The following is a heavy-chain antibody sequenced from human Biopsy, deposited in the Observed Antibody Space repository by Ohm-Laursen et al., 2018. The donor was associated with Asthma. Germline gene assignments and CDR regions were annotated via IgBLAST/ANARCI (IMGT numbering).Heavy chain of an antibody. CDR3: ARVVSYGDIYFGIDV. V-gene: IGHV4-30-4*01. CDR1: GGYTGSSDHH. CDR2: VFCSGST. D-gene: IGHD4-17*01. Sequence: TLSLTCRVSGGYTGSSDHHWAWIRQPPGKGLEWIGFVFCSGSTHYNRSLERRVSISIDTATNEFSMKLWSVTPADTAVYFCARVVSYGDIYFGIDVWGPGITVSVS. J-gene: IGHJ6*02.